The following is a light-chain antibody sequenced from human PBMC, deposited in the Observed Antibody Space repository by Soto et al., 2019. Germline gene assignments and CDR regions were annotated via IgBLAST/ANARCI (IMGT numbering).Light chain of an antibody. CDR3: QQYGSSPYN. J-gene: IGKJ2*01. CDR1: QSIGSN. Sequence: EIVMTQSPLTLSVSPGDGATLSCRASQSIGSNLAWYQHKPGQAPRLLIYGASTRATGIPARFSGSGSGTDFTLTISSLQSEDFAVYYCQQYGSSPYNFGQGTKLDIK. CDR2: GAS. V-gene: IGKV3D-15*02.